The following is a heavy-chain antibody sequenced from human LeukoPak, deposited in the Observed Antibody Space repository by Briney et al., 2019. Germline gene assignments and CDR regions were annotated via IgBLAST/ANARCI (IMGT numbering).Heavy chain of an antibody. D-gene: IGHD6-19*01. J-gene: IGHJ6*02. V-gene: IGHV3-53*04. Sequence: GGSLRFSCAASGFTVSSNYMSWVRQAPGKGLEWVSVIYSGGSTYYADSVKGRFTISRHNSKNTLYLQMNSLRAEDTAVYYCAREGSGYYYGMDVWGQGTTVTVSS. CDR1: GFTVSSNY. CDR3: AREGSGYYYGMDV. CDR2: IYSGGST.